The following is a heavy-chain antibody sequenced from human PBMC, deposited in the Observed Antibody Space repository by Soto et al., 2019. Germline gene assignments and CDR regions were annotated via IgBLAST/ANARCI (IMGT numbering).Heavy chain of an antibody. CDR2: IYYSGNT. V-gene: IGHV4-30-4*01. D-gene: IGHD1-1*01. Sequence: SETLSLTCSVSGGSISSGDYYWNWIRQPPGKGLEWIGYIYYSGNTYYSPSLRSRAAISVDTSKNQFSLKLSSVTAADTAMYYCARTADDSYWFDPWGQGTLVTVSS. J-gene: IGHJ5*02. CDR1: GGSISSGDYY. CDR3: ARTADDSYWFDP.